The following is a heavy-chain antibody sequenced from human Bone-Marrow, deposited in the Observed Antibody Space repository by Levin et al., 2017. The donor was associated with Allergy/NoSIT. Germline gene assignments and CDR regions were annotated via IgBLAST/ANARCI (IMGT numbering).Heavy chain of an antibody. V-gene: IGHV4-31*03. CDR3: ARGTALPLLEWS. J-gene: IGHJ5*02. D-gene: IGHD3-3*01. CDR1: GDSISTHSYH. CDR2: IYYSGSS. Sequence: PSETLSLTCTVFGDSISTHSYHWNWIRQQPGKGLEWIGWIYYSGSSQYNPSLKNRPTISVDTSQNRFSLQLTSVTAADTAVYYCARGTALPLLEWSWGQGTLVTVSS.